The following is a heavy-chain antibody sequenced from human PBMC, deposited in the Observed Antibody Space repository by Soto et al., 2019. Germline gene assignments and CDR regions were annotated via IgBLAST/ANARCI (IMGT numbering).Heavy chain of an antibody. Sequence: QIQMVQSGAEVKQPGASVKISCKTSGYTFSSYSINWVRQAPGQGLEWMAWISTTSGNTHYAERVQGRVTVTLDKSARTAFMEMWGLTSDDTAVYFCARDNGYYDFWSQGTLVTVSS. CDR2: ISTTSGNT. D-gene: IGHD2-8*01. CDR1: GYTFSSYS. V-gene: IGHV1-18*01. J-gene: IGHJ4*02. CDR3: ARDNGYYDF.